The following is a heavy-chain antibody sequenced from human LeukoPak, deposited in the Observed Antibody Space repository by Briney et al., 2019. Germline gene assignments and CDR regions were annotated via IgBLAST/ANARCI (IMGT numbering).Heavy chain of an antibody. CDR1: VYTLTELS. D-gene: IGHD2-8*01. V-gene: IGHV1-24*01. CDR2: FDPEDGET. Sequence: GASVNVSCKVSVYTLTELSMHWVRQAPGKGLEWMGGFDPEDGETIYAQKFQGRVTMTEDTSTDTAYMELSSLRSEDPAVYYCATAVYTRGGDWFDPWGQGTLVTVSS. J-gene: IGHJ5*02. CDR3: ATAVYTRGGDWFDP.